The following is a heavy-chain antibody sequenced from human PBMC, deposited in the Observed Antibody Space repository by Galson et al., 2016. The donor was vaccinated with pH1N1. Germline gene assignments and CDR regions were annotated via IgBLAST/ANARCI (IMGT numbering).Heavy chain of an antibody. CDR2: VRPNSGDT. V-gene: IGHV1-8*03. Sequence: SVKVSCKASGYTFTNYDFNWVRQATGQGPEWMGWVRPNSGDTGFAQKFQGRVTITRNTSIRTAYMEVSSLRSEDTAVYYCATGHPLGGYSGWYWGQGTLVTVSS. CDR1: GYTFTNYD. CDR3: ATGHPLGGYSGWY. J-gene: IGHJ4*02. D-gene: IGHD1-26*01.